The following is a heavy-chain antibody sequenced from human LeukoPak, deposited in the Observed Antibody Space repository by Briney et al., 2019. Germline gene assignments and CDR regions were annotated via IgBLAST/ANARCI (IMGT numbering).Heavy chain of an antibody. CDR3: ATIRNCGGDCYYFDY. CDR1: GFTFSSYG. CDR2: ISYDGSNK. Sequence: GGSLRLSCAASGFTFSSYGMHWVRQAPGKGLEWVAVISYDGSNKYYPDSVKGRFTISRDNSKNTLYLQMNSLRAEDTAVYYCATIRNCGGDCYYFDYWGQGTLVTVSS. J-gene: IGHJ4*02. V-gene: IGHV3-30*03. D-gene: IGHD2-21*02.